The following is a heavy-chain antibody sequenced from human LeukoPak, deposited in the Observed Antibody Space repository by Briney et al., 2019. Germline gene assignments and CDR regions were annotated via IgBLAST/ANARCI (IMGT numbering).Heavy chain of an antibody. J-gene: IGHJ4*02. CDR2: IIPIFGTA. Sequence: SVKVSCKASGGTFSGYAISWVRQAPGQGLEWMGGIIPIFGTANYAQKFQGRVTITADESTSTAYMELSSLRSEDTAVYYCARDPPLEFDSSGFFDYWGQGTLVTVSS. D-gene: IGHD3-22*01. CDR3: ARDPPLEFDSSGFFDY. V-gene: IGHV1-69*13. CDR1: GGTFSGYA.